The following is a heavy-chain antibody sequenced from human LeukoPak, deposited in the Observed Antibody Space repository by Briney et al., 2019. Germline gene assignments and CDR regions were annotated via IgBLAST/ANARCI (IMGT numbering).Heavy chain of an antibody. CDR1: GVTVISNY. Sequence: GGSLRLSCAASGVTVISNYMSGFRQAPGKGLEGCSVIYSGGSTYYADSVNCRFTISRDNSKNTLYPQMNSLRAEATAVYYCARVSGTGYYFDYWGQGTLVTVSS. D-gene: IGHD1-14*01. CDR2: IYSGGST. CDR3: ARVSGTGYYFDY. V-gene: IGHV3-53*01. J-gene: IGHJ4*02.